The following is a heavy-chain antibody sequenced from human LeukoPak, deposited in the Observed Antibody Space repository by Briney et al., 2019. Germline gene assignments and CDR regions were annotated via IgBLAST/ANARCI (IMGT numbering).Heavy chain of an antibody. Sequence: PGGSLILSCAASGFTFSSYAMSWVRQAPGKGLEWVSAISGSGGSTYYADSVKGRFTISRDNSKNTLYLQMNSLRAEDTAVYYCAKTSLYSSSWYGSDYWGQGTLVTVSS. CDR3: AKTSLYSSSWYGSDY. J-gene: IGHJ4*02. CDR1: GFTFSSYA. CDR2: ISGSGGST. D-gene: IGHD6-13*01. V-gene: IGHV3-23*01.